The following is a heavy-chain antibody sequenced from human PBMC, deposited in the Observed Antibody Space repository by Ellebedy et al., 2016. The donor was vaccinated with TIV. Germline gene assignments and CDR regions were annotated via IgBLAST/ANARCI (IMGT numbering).Heavy chain of an antibody. CDR3: TAALWWHDAFDI. CDR2: IKSKTDGGTT. V-gene: IGHV3-15*01. CDR1: GFTFSNAW. Sequence: GGSLRLSCAASGFTFSNAWMSWVRQAPGKGLEWVGRIKSKTDGGTTDYAASVKGRFTISRDDSKNTLYLQMNSLKTEDTAVYYCTAALWWHDAFDIWGQGTMVTVSS. J-gene: IGHJ3*02. D-gene: IGHD4/OR15-4a*01.